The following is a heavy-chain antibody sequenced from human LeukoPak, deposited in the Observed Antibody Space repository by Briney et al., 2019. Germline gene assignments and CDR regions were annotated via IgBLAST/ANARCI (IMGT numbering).Heavy chain of an antibody. V-gene: IGHV4-38-2*02. J-gene: IGHJ4*02. CDR3: ARAREPLTYTYYSDY. CDR2: VYHTGTT. D-gene: IGHD1-14*01. CDR1: GFSISSGYF. Sequence: SETLSLTCSVSGFSISSGYFWAWIRQPPGKGLELIGRVYHTGTTYYDPSLKSRVTISVDTSRNQFSLKLTSVTAADTAVYYCARAREPLTYTYYSDYWGQGTLVTVSS.